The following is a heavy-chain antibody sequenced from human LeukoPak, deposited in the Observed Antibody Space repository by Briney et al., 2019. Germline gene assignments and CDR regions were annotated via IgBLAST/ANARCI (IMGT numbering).Heavy chain of an antibody. CDR1: GGSISSSSYY. CDR2: IYTSGST. D-gene: IGHD1-26*01. V-gene: IGHV4-39*01. CDR3: ATPYSGGYHGLDI. Sequence: SETLSLTCTVSGGSISSSSYYWGWIRQPPGKGLEWIGRIYTSGSTNYNPSLKSRVTISVDTSKNQFSLKLSSVTAADTAVYYCATPYSGGYHGLDIWGQGTMVTVSS. J-gene: IGHJ3*02.